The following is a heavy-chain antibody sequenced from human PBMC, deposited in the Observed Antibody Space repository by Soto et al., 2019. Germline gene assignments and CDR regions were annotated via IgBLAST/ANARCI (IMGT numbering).Heavy chain of an antibody. D-gene: IGHD3-22*01. CDR3: AREIYSDGSGYFLAALEL. CDR2: IIPMFGTA. V-gene: IGHV1-69*01. Sequence: QVQLVQSGAEVKKPGSSVKVSCKASGGSFSSYVISWVRQAPGQGLEWVGEIIPMFGTANYAQKFQARVTITADESTSTAYMELSSLRSEDTAVYYCAREIYSDGSGYFLAALELWGQGTMVTVSS. CDR1: GGSFSSYV. J-gene: IGHJ3*01.